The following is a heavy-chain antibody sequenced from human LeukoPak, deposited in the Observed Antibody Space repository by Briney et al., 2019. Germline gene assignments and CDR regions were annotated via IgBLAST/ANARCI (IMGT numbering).Heavy chain of an antibody. Sequence: SVKVSCKASGGTFSSYAISWVRQAPGQGLEWMGGIIPIFGTANYAQKFQGRVTITADESTSTAYMELSSLRSEDTAVYYCARGPCSGGSCYGETPAPFNWFDPWGQGTLSPSPQ. CDR3: ARGPCSGGSCYGETPAPFNWFDP. D-gene: IGHD2-15*01. CDR2: IIPIFGTA. CDR1: GGTFSSYA. V-gene: IGHV1-69*01. J-gene: IGHJ5*02.